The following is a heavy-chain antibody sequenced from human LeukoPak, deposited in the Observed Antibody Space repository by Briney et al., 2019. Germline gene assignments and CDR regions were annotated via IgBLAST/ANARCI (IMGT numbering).Heavy chain of an antibody. Sequence: PGGSLRLSCGASGFTFSDYYMSWIRQAPGKGLEGVSYISSSGSTIYYADSGKSPFTISRDNATNSLYLQMNSLRAEDTAVYYCARVLVAVAGGDDAFDIWGQGTMVTVSS. V-gene: IGHV3-11*01. CDR3: ARVLVAVAGGDDAFDI. D-gene: IGHD2-8*02. CDR2: ISSSGSTI. J-gene: IGHJ3*02. CDR1: GFTFSDYY.